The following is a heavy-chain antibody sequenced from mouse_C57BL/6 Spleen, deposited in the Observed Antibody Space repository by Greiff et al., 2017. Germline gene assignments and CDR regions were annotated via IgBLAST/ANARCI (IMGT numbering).Heavy chain of an antibody. V-gene: IGHV14-2*01. J-gene: IGHJ2*01. Sequence: VQLQQSGAELVKPGASVKLSCTASGFNINDYYMHWVKQRTEQGLEWIGRIDPDDGETKYEPKFQGKATITADTSSNTAYLQLSGLTSEDTAVYYCALMVTSYYDCWGQGTTVTVSS. CDR3: ALMVTSYYDC. CDR2: IDPDDGET. D-gene: IGHD2-2*01. CDR1: GFNINDYY.